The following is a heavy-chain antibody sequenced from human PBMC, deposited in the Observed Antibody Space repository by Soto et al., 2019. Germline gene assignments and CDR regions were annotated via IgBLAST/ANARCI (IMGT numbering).Heavy chain of an antibody. V-gene: IGHV3-23*01. J-gene: IGHJ6*02. Sequence: GGSLRLSCVGSGFTFSNYAMTWVRQAPGKXLEWVSGITGGGGIIYDAEPVKGRFTISRDNFRNTLYLEANSLRAEDTAVYYCAKRRIRAGGDYYYYYGMDVWGQGTTVTVSS. CDR1: GFTFSNYA. D-gene: IGHD6-13*01. CDR3: AKRRIRAGGDYYYYYGMDV. CDR2: ITGGGGII.